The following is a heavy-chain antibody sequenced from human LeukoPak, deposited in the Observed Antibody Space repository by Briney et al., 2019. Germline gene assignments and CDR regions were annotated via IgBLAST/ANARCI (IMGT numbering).Heavy chain of an antibody. D-gene: IGHD4-17*01. CDR2: IYTSGST. CDR3: ARDYPSTTVTTFDY. V-gene: IGHV4-4*07. J-gene: IGHJ4*02. CDR1: GGSISSYY. Sequence: SETLSLTCTVSGGSISSYYWSWIRQPAGKGLEWIGRIYTSGSTNYNPSLKSRVTMSVDTSKNQFSLKLSSVTAADTAVYYCARDYPSTTVTTFDYWGQGTLVTVSS.